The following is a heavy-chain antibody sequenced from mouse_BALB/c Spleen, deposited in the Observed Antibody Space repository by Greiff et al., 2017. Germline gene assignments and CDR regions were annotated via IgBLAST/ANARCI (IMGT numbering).Heavy chain of an antibody. J-gene: IGHJ4*01. Sequence: EVQGVESGGGLVKPGGSLKLSCAASGFAFSSYDMSWVRQTPEKRLEWVAYISSGGGSTYYPDTVKGRFTISRDNAKNTLYLQMSSLKSEDTAMYYCARPIPYYYAMDYWGQGTSVTVSS. CDR2: ISSGGGST. V-gene: IGHV5-12-1*01. CDR1: GFAFSSYD. CDR3: ARPIPYYYAMDY.